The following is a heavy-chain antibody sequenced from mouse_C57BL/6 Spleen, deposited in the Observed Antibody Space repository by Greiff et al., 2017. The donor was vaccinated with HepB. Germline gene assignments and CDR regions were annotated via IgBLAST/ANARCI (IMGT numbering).Heavy chain of an antibody. D-gene: IGHD1-1*01. CDR2: IDPSDSYT. Sequence: VQLQQPGAELVMPGASVKLSCKASGYTFTSYWMHWVKQRPGQGLEWIGEIDPSDSYTNYNQKFKGKSTLTVDKSSSTAYMQLSSLTSEDSAVYYCARSYYYGSGLWYFDVWGTGTTVTVSS. CDR1: GYTFTSYW. V-gene: IGHV1-69*01. CDR3: ARSYYYGSGLWYFDV. J-gene: IGHJ1*03.